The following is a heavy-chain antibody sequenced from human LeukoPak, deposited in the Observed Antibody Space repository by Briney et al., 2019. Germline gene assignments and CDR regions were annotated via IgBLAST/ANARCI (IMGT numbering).Heavy chain of an antibody. CDR1: GASIINHY. J-gene: IGHJ5*02. V-gene: IGHV4-4*07. D-gene: IGHD3-22*01. CDR2: LYIGQST. Sequence: SDTLSLTCSVSGASIINHYYNWIRQPAGRGPEWIGRLYIGQSTTFKPSTNYNPSLKSRVTLSVDTSKSQFSLTLTSVTAADTAVYFCASGLLTSSSGYPYFETWGQGTLVTVSS. CDR3: ASGLLTSSSGYPYFET.